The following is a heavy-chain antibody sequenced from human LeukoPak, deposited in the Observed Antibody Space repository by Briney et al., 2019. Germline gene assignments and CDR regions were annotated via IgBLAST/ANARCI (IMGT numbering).Heavy chain of an antibody. Sequence: GGSLRLSCAASGFTFSSYAMSWVRQAPGKGLEWVSAISGSGGSTYYADSVKGRFTISRDNAKNSLYLQMNSLRAEDTAVYYCARAVYDSGSYLMDVWGKGTTVTVSS. D-gene: IGHD3-10*01. CDR3: ARAVYDSGSYLMDV. CDR1: GFTFSSYA. J-gene: IGHJ6*03. CDR2: ISGSGGST. V-gene: IGHV3-23*01.